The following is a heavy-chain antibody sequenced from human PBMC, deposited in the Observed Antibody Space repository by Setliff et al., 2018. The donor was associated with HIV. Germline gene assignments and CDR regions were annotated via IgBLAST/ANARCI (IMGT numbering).Heavy chain of an antibody. CDR3: AREDYYDQKGAFDI. CDR2: IYYSGST. D-gene: IGHD3-22*01. CDR1: GGSISSYY. Sequence: SETLSLTCTVSGGSISSYYWSWIRQPPGKGLEWIGYIYYSGSTNYNPSLKSRVTISVDTYKNQFSLKLNSVTAADTAVYYCAREDYYDQKGAFDIWGQGTMVTVSS. V-gene: IGHV4-59*01. J-gene: IGHJ3*02.